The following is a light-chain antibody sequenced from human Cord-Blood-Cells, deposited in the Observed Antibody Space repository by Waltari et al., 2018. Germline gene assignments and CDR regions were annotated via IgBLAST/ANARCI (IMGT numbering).Light chain of an antibody. CDR2: EGS. CDR1: RSDVGRYNL. J-gene: IGLJ1*01. CDR3: CSYAGSSTYV. V-gene: IGLV2-23*01. Sequence: QSALTQPASVSGSPGQSFTISCTGYRSDVGRYNLCSWYQQHPGKAPNLMIYEGSKRPSGVSNRFSGSKSGNTASLTISGLQAEDEADYYCCSYAGSSTYVFGTGTKVTVL.